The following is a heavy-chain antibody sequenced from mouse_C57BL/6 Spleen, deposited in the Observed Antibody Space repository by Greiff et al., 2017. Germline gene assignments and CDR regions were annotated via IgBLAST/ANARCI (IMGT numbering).Heavy chain of an antibody. D-gene: IGHD2-4*01. V-gene: IGHV1-18*01. Sequence: EVQLQQSGPELVKPGASVKIPCKASGYTFTDYNMDWVKQSHGKSLEWIGDINPNNGGTIYNQKFKGKATLTVDKSSSTAYMELRSLTSEDTAVYYCARGDYDGGRAMDYWGQGPSVTVSS. J-gene: IGHJ4*01. CDR1: GYTFTDYN. CDR3: ARGDYDGGRAMDY. CDR2: INPNNGGT.